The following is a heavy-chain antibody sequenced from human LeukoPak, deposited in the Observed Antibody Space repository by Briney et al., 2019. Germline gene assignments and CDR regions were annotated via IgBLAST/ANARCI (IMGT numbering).Heavy chain of an antibody. CDR2: IIPIFGTA. CDR3: ARGDDYAFEI. CDR1: GGTFSSSS. J-gene: IGHJ3*02. V-gene: IGHV1-69*13. Sequence: ASVKVSCKASGGTFSSSSISWVRQAPGQGLEWMGGIIPIFGTANYAQKFQGRVTITADESTRTAYMKLSSLRSEDTAVYYCARGDDYAFEIWGQGTMVTVSS. D-gene: IGHD4-11*01.